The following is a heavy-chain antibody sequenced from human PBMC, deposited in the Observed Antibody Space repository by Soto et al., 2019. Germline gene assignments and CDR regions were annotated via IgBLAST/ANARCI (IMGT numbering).Heavy chain of an antibody. Sequence: GASVKVSCKASGYTFTSYYMHWVRQAPGQGLEWMGIINPSGGSTSYAQKLQGRVTMTRDTSTSTVYMELSSLRSEDTAEYYCARDPTDYDFWSGYFLAPFDYWGQGTLVTVSS. V-gene: IGHV1-46*01. CDR1: GYTFTSYY. CDR3: ARDPTDYDFWSGYFLAPFDY. CDR2: INPSGGST. D-gene: IGHD3-3*01. J-gene: IGHJ4*02.